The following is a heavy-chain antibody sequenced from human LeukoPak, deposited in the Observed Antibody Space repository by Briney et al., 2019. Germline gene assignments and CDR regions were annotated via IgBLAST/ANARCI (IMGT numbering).Heavy chain of an antibody. CDR1: GGSITTYY. CDR2: VQYGGST. D-gene: IGHD1-26*01. V-gene: IGHV4-59*01. J-gene: IGHJ4*01. CDR3: ARGVGATHFDY. Sequence: SETLSLTCSVSGGSITTYYWTWIRQPPGKGLEWIGYVQYGGSTNYNPSLKSRVTVSEDTSTNQFSLKLSSVTAADTAVYYCARGVGATHFDYWGHGTLVTVSS.